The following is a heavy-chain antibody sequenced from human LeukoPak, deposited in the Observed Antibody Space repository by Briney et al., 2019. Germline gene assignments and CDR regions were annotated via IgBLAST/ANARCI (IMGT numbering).Heavy chain of an antibody. CDR2: ISSSSSYI. CDR3: ARGSVVVPANASNQHYPPNERGDY. J-gene: IGHJ4*02. Sequence: GGSLRLSCAASGFTFSSYSMNWARQAPGKGLEWVSSISSSSSYIYYADSVKGRFTISRDNAKNSLYLQMNSLRAEDTAVYYCARGSVVVPANASNQHYPPNERGDYWGQGTLVTVSS. CDR1: GFTFSSYS. V-gene: IGHV3-21*01. D-gene: IGHD2-2*01.